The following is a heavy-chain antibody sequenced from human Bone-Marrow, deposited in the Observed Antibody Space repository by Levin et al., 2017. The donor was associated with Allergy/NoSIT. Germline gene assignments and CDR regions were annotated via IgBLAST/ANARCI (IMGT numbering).Heavy chain of an antibody. D-gene: IGHD3-10*01. CDR1: GFAFSSYS. Sequence: QSGGSLRLSCAASGFAFSSYSMDWVRQAPGKGLEWVSYITSSSSNMYYADSVKGRFTISRDNSKNSLYLQMNSLRDEDTAVYYCAARSQGRRDFGIWGQGTMVTVSS. CDR2: ITSSSSNM. J-gene: IGHJ3*02. V-gene: IGHV3-48*02. CDR3: AARSQGRRDFGI.